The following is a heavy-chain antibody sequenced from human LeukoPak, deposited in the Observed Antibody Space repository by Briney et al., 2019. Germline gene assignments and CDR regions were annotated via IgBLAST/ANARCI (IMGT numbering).Heavy chain of an antibody. Sequence: GGSLRLSCAGAGFNFRSYGLSWVRQAPGKGLEWVANSGGHTGGGTNYASSVRGRFTLARDNPKKTVYLQMNSLTAEDTAIYYCTRDDPYGASEYWGQGTLVTVSS. D-gene: IGHD4/OR15-4a*01. CDR1: GFNFRSYG. J-gene: IGHJ4*02. CDR2: SGGHTGGGT. V-gene: IGHV3-23*01. CDR3: TRDDPYGASEY.